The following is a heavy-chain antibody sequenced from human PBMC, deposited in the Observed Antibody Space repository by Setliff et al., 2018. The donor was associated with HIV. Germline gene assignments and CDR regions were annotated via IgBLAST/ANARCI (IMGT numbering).Heavy chain of an antibody. CDR3: SNWNTTVDADS. J-gene: IGHJ4*02. V-gene: IGHV4-38-2*02. D-gene: IGHD1-1*01. Sequence: SETLSLTCSVSGYSITSGYYWGWIRQPPGKGLEWIGSIHHSGNTYYMPSLQSRVTISVDMSKNQFSLNLNSVTAADTAVYYCSNWNTTVDADSWGQGTLVTAPQ. CDR1: GYSITSGYY. CDR2: IHHSGNT.